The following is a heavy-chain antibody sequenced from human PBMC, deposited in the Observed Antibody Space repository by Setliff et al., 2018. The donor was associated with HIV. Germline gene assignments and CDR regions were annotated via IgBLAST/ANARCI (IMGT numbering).Heavy chain of an antibody. V-gene: IGHV3-13*01. J-gene: IGHJ4*02. CDR3: ARDPASPDYYARFDY. D-gene: IGHD3-9*01. CDR2: IGTAGDT. CDR1: GFTFSSYD. Sequence: GGSLRLSCAASGFTFSSYDMHWVRQATGKGLEWASAIGTAGDTYYPGSVKGRFTISRDNAKNSLYLQMNSLRAEDTAVYYCARDPASPDYYARFDYWGQGALVTVSS.